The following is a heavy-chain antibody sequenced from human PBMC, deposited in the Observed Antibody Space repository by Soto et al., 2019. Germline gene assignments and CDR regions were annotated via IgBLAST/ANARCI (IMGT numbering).Heavy chain of an antibody. CDR2: INYSGSNI. D-gene: IGHD2-21*02. Sequence: GGSLRLSCAGSGFTFRNSEMFWVRQAPGKGLEWVSKINYSGSNIYYSKSVKGRFTISGDNAKNSLYLQMNSLTDEDTAIYFCASEALCGADCYFFEYCGPGTMVTVYS. V-gene: IGHV3-48*03. CDR1: GFTFRNSE. CDR3: ASEALCGADCYFFEY. J-gene: IGHJ4*02.